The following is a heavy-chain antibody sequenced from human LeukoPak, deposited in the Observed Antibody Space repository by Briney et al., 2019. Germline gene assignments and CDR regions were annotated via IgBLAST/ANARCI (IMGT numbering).Heavy chain of an antibody. D-gene: IGHD2-15*01. CDR2: MNPNSGNT. CDR1: GYTFTSYD. CDR3: ARDRVGYCSGGSCYPNWFDP. Sequence: ASVKVSCKASGYTFTSYDINWVRQATGQGLEWMGWMNPNSGNTAYAQKFQGRVTMSRDTSISTAYMELSSLRSEDTAVYYCARDRVGYCSGGSCYPNWFDPWGQGTLVTVSS. V-gene: IGHV1-8*01. J-gene: IGHJ5*02.